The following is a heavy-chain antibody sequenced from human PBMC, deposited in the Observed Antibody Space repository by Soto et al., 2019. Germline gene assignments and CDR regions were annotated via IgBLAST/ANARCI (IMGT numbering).Heavy chain of an antibody. V-gene: IGHV4-61*01. Sequence: SETLSLTCSVSGDSVSSGSYYWSWVRQPPGKGLEWIGYIFYSGNTNYNPSLQSRVTISVDTSKNQFSLKLRSVTAADTAMYYCARHYSGSYYSHWFNPWGQGTLVTVSS. CDR1: GDSVSSGSYY. D-gene: IGHD1-26*01. J-gene: IGHJ5*02. CDR2: IFYSGNT. CDR3: ARHYSGSYYSHWFNP.